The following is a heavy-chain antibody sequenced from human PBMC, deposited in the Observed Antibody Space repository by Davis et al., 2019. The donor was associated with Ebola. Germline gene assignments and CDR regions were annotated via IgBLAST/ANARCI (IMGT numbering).Heavy chain of an antibody. V-gene: IGHV3-21*01. CDR2: ISSSSTYI. CDR3: ARVTVVTRDSDAFDI. D-gene: IGHD4-23*01. CDR1: GFTFSSYS. Sequence: GESLKISCAASGFTFSSYSMNWVRQAPGKGLEWVSSISSSSTYIYYADSVKGRFTISRDNAKNSLYLQMNSLRAEDTAVYYCARVTVVTRDSDAFDIWGQGTMVTASS. J-gene: IGHJ3*02.